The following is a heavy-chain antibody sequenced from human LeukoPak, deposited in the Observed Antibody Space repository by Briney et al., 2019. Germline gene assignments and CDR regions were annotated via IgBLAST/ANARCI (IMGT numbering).Heavy chain of an antibody. CDR3: ARDRSRYGGYDYEDY. Sequence: GGSLRLSCAASGFTFSSYSTNWVRQAPGKGLEWVSSISSSSSYIYYADSVKGRFTISRDNAKNSLYLQMNSLRAEDTAVYYCARDRSRYGGYDYEDYWGQGTLVTVSS. CDR2: ISSSSSYI. CDR1: GFTFSSYS. D-gene: IGHD5-12*01. J-gene: IGHJ4*02. V-gene: IGHV3-21*01.